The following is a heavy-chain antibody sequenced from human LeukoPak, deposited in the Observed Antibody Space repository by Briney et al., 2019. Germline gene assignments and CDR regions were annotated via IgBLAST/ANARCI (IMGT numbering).Heavy chain of an antibody. Sequence: PETLSLTCAVSGYSISSGYYWGWIRQPPGKGLEWIGSIYHSGSTYYNPSLKSRVTISVDTSKNQFSLKLSSVTAADTAVYYCARLVGGARSGMNWFDPWGQGTLVTVSS. D-gene: IGHD1-26*01. CDR1: GYSISSGYY. CDR2: IYHSGST. J-gene: IGHJ5*02. V-gene: IGHV4-38-2*01. CDR3: ARLVGGARSGMNWFDP.